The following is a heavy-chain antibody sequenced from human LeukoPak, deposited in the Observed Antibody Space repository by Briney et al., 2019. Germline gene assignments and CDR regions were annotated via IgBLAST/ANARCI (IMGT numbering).Heavy chain of an antibody. CDR3: ARDLSGVTGYTYGRGIDY. V-gene: IGHV3-7*01. J-gene: IGHJ4*02. D-gene: IGHD5-18*01. CDR1: GFTFSSYA. CDR2: IKKDGSEK. Sequence: GGSLRLSCAASGFTFSSYAMSWVRQAPGKGLEWVANIKKDGSEKYYVDSVKGRFTISRDNAKTSLYLHMNSLRAEDTAVYYCARDLSGVTGYTYGRGIDYWGQGTLVTVSS.